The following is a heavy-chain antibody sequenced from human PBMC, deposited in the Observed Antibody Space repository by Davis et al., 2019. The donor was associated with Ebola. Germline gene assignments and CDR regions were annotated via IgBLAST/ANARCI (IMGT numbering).Heavy chain of an antibody. CDR2: MNTYSGNT. CDR1: GGTFSSYA. Sequence: ASVKVSCKASGGTFSSYAISWVRQAPGQGLEWMGGMNTYSGNTNYAQKLQGRVTVTTDTSTSTAYMELRSLRSDDTAVYYCARPPCTSCNMDVWGQGTTVTVSS. V-gene: IGHV1-18*01. J-gene: IGHJ6*02. D-gene: IGHD2-2*01. CDR3: ARPPCTSCNMDV.